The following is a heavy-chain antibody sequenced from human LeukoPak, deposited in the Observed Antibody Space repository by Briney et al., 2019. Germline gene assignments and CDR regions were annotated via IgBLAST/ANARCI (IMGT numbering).Heavy chain of an antibody. J-gene: IGHJ3*02. V-gene: IGHV4-59*01. CDR3: AHNPNPEAFDI. Sequence: PSETLSLTCSVSGGSISNYYWSWFRQPPGKGLEWIGYIYYSGSTNYNPSLKSRVTISVDTSKNQFSLKLTSVTAADTAVYYCAHNPNPEAFDIWGQGTIVTVSS. CDR1: GGSISNYY. D-gene: IGHD1-14*01. CDR2: IYYSGST.